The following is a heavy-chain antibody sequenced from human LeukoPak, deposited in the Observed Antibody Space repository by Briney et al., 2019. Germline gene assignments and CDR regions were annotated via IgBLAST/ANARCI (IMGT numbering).Heavy chain of an antibody. D-gene: IGHD6-13*01. CDR2: IWYDGSNK. J-gene: IGHJ4*02. CDR1: GFTFSSYG. CDR3: ARASMRMSTAGLVDY. Sequence: GRSLRLSCAASGFTFSSYGMHWVRQAPGKGLEWVAVIWYDGSNKYYADSVKGRFTISRDNSKNTLYLQMNSLRAEDTAVYYCARASMRMSTAGLVDYWGQGTLVTVSS. V-gene: IGHV3-33*01.